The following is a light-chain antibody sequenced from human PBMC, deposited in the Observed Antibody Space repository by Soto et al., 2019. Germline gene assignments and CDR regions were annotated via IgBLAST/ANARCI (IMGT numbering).Light chain of an antibody. Sequence: DIQMTQSPSTLSASVGDRVTITCRASQTINSWLAWYQQKPGKAPKALIFDASSLKTGVPSRFSGSGSGTEFTLTISNLQPDDFATYYCQHYNSYSEAFGQGTKVDIK. CDR1: QTINSW. CDR3: QHYNSYSEA. CDR2: DAS. J-gene: IGKJ1*01. V-gene: IGKV1-5*01.